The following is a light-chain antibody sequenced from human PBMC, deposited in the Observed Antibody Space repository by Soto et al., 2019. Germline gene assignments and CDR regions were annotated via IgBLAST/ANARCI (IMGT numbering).Light chain of an antibody. Sequence: EIVLTQSPGTLSLSPGERATLSCRASQSVSNNYLAGYQQKPGQAHRLLIDGATNRATGIPDRFSGSGFGTDFTLTLSRLEPEDVGVYYYQQYGSSGTFGQGTKVEIK. CDR1: QSVSNNY. CDR3: QQYGSSGT. V-gene: IGKV3-20*01. J-gene: IGKJ1*01. CDR2: GAT.